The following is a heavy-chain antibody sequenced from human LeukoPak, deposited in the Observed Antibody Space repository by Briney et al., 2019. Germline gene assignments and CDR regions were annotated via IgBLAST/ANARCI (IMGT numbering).Heavy chain of an antibody. J-gene: IGHJ4*02. V-gene: IGHV3-74*01. D-gene: IGHD2-8*01. CDR3: ARGEMVQVY. Sequence: GGSLRLSCVVSGFTFSSYWMHWVRQAPGKGLVWVSRINTDGSTTSYADSVKGRFTISRDNAKNTLYLQMNSLRADDTAVYYCARGEMVQVYWGQGTLVTVSS. CDR2: INTDGSTT. CDR1: GFTFSSYW.